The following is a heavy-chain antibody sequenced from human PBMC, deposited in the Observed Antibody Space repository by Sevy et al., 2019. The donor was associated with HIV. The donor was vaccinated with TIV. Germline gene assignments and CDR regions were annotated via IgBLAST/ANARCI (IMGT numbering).Heavy chain of an antibody. D-gene: IGHD3-22*01. CDR1: GGTFSSYA. J-gene: IGHJ5*02. CDR2: IIPILGIA. V-gene: IGHV1-69*04. Sequence: SVKVSCKASGGTFSSYAISWVRQAPGQGLEWMGRIIPILGIANYAQKFQGRVTITADKSTSTAYMELSSLRSEDTAVYYCARDHYYDSSGYSNWFDPWGQGTLVTVSS. CDR3: ARDHYYDSSGYSNWFDP.